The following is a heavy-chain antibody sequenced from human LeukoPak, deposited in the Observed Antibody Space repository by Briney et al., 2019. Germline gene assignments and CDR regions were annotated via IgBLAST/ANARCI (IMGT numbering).Heavy chain of an antibody. CDR2: ISSSTSTI. J-gene: IGHJ4*02. CDR3: ARLRVLVAAAPKYFDY. Sequence: PGRSLRLSRAASGFTFSDYYMSWIRHAPAKGLEWITYISSSTSTIYYTDSVKGRFSISRDNAKDSLYLQMNSLRAEDTAVYYCARLRVLVAAAPKYFDYWGQRTLVTVSS. D-gene: IGHD5-12*01. V-gene: IGHV3-11*04. CDR1: GFTFSDYY.